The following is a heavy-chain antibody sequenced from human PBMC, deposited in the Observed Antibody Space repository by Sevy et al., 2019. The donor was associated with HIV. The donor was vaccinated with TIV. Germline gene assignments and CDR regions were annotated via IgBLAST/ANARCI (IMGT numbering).Heavy chain of an antibody. V-gene: IGHV3-74*01. CDR3: ARDLSGPYDY. D-gene: IGHD3-16*02. Sequence: GGSLRLSCAASNFIFSNYWMHWVRQVPGKGLVWVSRTNEGGSRTDYADSVKGRFTISRDNADNTLYLQMSSLRAEDTAVYYCARDLSGPYDYWGQGTLVTVSS. J-gene: IGHJ4*02. CDR1: NFIFSNYW. CDR2: TNEGGSRT.